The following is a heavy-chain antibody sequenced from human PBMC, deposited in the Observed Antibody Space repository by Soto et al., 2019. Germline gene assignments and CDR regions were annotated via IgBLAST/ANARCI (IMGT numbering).Heavy chain of an antibody. CDR1: GYTFTGYY. CDR2: INPNSGGT. D-gene: IGHD1-26*01. J-gene: IGHJ3*02. CDR3: ARVVDVYSGPHLDI. V-gene: IGHV1-2*02. Sequence: QVQLVQSGAEVKKPGASVKVSCKASGYTFTGYYMHWVRQAPGQGLEWMGWINPNSGGTNYAQKFQGRVTMTWDTSISTAYMELSRLRSDDTTIYYCARVVDVYSGPHLDIWGQGTMVTVSS.